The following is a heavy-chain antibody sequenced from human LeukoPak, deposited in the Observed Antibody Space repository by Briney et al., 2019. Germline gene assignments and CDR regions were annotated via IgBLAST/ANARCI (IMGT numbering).Heavy chain of an antibody. CDR3: ARVMAGSYGNDY. Sequence: PGGSLRLSCAASGFTFDDSGMSWVRQAPGKGLEWVSGINWNGGSTGYADSVKGRFTISRDNAKNSLYLQMNSLRAEDTALYYCARVMAGSYGNDYWGQGTLVTVSS. CDR2: INWNGGST. J-gene: IGHJ4*02. CDR1: GFTFDDSG. D-gene: IGHD1-26*01. V-gene: IGHV3-20*04.